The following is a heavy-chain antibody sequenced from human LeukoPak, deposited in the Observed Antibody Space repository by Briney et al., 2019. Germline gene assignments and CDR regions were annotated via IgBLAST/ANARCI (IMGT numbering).Heavy chain of an antibody. CDR1: GLTFRSYD. CDR3: ARAAYSSTWYSRYFDL. CDR2: IGTAGEI. V-gene: IGHV3-13*01. J-gene: IGHJ2*01. D-gene: IGHD6-13*01. Sequence: PGGSLRLSCAASGLTFRSYDMHWVRQATGKGPEWVSGIGTAGEIYYPGSVKGRFTISRENAKNSLYLQMNSLRAGDTAVYYCARAAYSSTWYSRYFDLWGRGTLVTVSS.